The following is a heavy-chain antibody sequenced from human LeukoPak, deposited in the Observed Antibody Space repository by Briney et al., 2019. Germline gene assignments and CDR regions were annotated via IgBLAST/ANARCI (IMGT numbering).Heavy chain of an antibody. CDR2: INWNGGST. CDR3: AGDFMMRISPYYYYYYMDV. Sequence: TGGSLRLSCAASGFTFDDYGMSWVRQAPGKGLEWVSGINWNGGSTVYADSVKGGFTISRDNAKNSLYLQMNSLRAEDTALYYCAGDFMMRISPYYYYYYMDVWGKGTTVTVSS. J-gene: IGHJ6*03. D-gene: IGHD2/OR15-2a*01. CDR1: GFTFDDYG. V-gene: IGHV3-20*04.